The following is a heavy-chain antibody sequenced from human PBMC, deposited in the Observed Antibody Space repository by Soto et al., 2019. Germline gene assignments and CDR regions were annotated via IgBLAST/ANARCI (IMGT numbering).Heavy chain of an antibody. J-gene: IGHJ6*04. Sequence: EVQLVESGGGLVQPGGSLRLSCTASGFAVRHNYMTWVRQAPGKGLEWVSLIYSGGDTAYADSVKGRFTISRHTSQNTLDLQMNSLRAEGTAVYYCARKTDSIPSGGDVWGKGTAVTVSS. V-gene: IGHV3-53*04. CDR3: ARKTDSIPSGGDV. CDR2: IYSGGDT. CDR1: GFAVRHNY. D-gene: IGHD3-10*01.